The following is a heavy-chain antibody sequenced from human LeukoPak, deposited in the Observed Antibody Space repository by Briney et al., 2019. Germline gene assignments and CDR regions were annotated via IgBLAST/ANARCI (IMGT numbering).Heavy chain of an antibody. CDR1: GGSFSGYY. Sequence: SETPPLTCAVYGGSFSGYYWSWIRQPPGKGLEWIGEINHSGSTNYNPSLKSRVTISVDTSKNQFSLKLSSVTAADTAVYYCARRLIIAAAGFDYWGQGTLVTVSS. J-gene: IGHJ4*02. CDR2: INHSGST. V-gene: IGHV4-34*01. CDR3: ARRLIIAAAGFDY. D-gene: IGHD6-13*01.